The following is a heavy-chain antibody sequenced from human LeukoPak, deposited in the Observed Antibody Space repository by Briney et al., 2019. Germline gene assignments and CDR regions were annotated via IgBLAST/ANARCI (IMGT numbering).Heavy chain of an antibody. Sequence: PSETLSLTCTVSGGSINDYYWSWIRQPPGKGLGWIGYIHYGGNTDYNPSLKSRVVISVDTPNNQFSLKLNSVTAADTAVYYCARRGSGYPYYFDYWGQGTLVTVSS. CDR2: IHYGGNT. CDR1: GGSINDYY. V-gene: IGHV4-59*01. D-gene: IGHD3-22*01. J-gene: IGHJ4*02. CDR3: ARRGSGYPYYFDY.